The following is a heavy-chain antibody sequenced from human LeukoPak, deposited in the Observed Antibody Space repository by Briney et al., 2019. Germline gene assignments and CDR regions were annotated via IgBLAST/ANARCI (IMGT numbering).Heavy chain of an antibody. J-gene: IGHJ4*02. Sequence: ASVKVSCKASGYTFTSYDTNWVRQATGQGLEWMGWMSPNSGNTGYAQKFQGRVTMTRNTSISTAYMELSSLRSEDTAVYYRARGRYGDYGFDYWGQGTLVTVSS. D-gene: IGHD4-17*01. CDR1: GYTFTSYD. CDR2: MSPNSGNT. V-gene: IGHV1-8*01. CDR3: ARGRYGDYGFDY.